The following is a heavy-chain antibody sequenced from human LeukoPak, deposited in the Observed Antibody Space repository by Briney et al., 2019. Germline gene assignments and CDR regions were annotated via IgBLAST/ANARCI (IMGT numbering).Heavy chain of an antibody. CDR1: GGSISSSSYY. CDR3: ARALEAPYYFDY. V-gene: IGHV4-39*07. J-gene: IGHJ4*02. CDR2: IYYSGST. Sequence: SETLSLTCTVSGGSISSSSYYWGWIRQPPGKGLEWIGSIYYSGSTYYNPSLKSRVTISVDTSKNQFSLKLSSVTAADTAVYYCARALEAPYYFDYWGQGTLVTVSS.